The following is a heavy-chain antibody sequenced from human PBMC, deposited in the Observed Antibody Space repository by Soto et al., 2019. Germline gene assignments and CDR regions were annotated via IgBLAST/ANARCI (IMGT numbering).Heavy chain of an antibody. CDR3: ARQSSGWYGGTYYFDY. Sequence: SETLSLTCTVSGGSISSGGYYWSWIRQHPGKGLEWIGYIYYSGSTYYNPSLKSRVTISVDTSKNQFSLKLSSVTAADTAVYYCARQSSGWYGGTYYFDYWGQGTLVTVSS. CDR2: IYYSGST. J-gene: IGHJ4*02. D-gene: IGHD6-19*01. CDR1: GGSISSGGYY. V-gene: IGHV4-31*03.